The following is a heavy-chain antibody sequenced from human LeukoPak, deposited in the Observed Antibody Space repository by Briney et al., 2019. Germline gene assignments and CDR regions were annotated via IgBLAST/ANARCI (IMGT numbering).Heavy chain of an antibody. CDR2: ISSSSSYI. CDR3: ARGILGYSGYDYFDY. CDR1: GVTFSSYA. J-gene: IGHJ4*02. V-gene: IGHV3-21*01. Sequence: KTGGSLRLSCAASGVTFSSYAMSWVRQTPGKGLEWVSSISSSSSYIYYADSVKGRFTISRDNAKNSLYLQMNSLRAEDTAVYYCARGILGYSGYDYFDYWGQGTLVTVSS. D-gene: IGHD5-12*01.